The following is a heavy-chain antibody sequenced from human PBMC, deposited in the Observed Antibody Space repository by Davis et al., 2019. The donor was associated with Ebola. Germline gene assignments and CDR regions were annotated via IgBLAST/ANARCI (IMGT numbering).Heavy chain of an antibody. J-gene: IGHJ5*01. V-gene: IGHV3-74*01. D-gene: IGHD4-17*01. CDR2: ITMDGSKI. CDR1: GFTFRSYW. CDR3: ARIAYGDYWRWFDS. Sequence: GESLKISCAASGFTFRSYWMHWVRQVPGKGLVWVSRITMDGSKINYGDSVKGRFTISRDNAKNTLYLQMNSLRAEDTAVYYCARIAYGDYWRWFDSWGQGILVTVSS.